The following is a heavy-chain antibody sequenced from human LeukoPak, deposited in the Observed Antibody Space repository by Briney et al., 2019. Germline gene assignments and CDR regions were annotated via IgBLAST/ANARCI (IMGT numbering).Heavy chain of an antibody. V-gene: IGHV3-21*01. Sequence: PGGSLRLSCAASGFTFSTSTMNWVRQAPGKGLEWVSSISGSSNYIYCADAVKGRFTISRDNAKNSLYLQMNSLRAEDTAVYYCVRIPNNAGFPNWFDPWGQGTLVTVSS. CDR3: VRIPNNAGFPNWFDP. D-gene: IGHD1-14*01. J-gene: IGHJ5*02. CDR1: GFTFSTST. CDR2: ISGSSNYI.